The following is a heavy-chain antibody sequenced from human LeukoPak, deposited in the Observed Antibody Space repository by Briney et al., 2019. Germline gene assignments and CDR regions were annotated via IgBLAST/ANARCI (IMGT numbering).Heavy chain of an antibody. CDR3: ARTYYDFWSGYYYFDY. J-gene: IGHJ4*02. CDR2: MNPNSGNT. V-gene: IGHV1-8*02. CDR1: GYTFTSYG. D-gene: IGHD3-3*01. Sequence: ASVKVSCKASGYTFTSYGISWVRQATGQGLEWMGWMNPNSGNTGYAQKFQGRVTMTRNTSISTAYMELSSLRSEDTAVYYCARTYYDFWSGYYYFDYWGQGTLVTVSS.